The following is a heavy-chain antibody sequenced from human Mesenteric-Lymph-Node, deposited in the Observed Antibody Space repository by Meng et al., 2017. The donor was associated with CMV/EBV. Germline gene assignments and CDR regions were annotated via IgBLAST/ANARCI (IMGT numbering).Heavy chain of an antibody. Sequence: GSFSVYYWTWIRQPPGKGLEWIGEISDSGSTNYNPSLKSRVSISMRAANQFSLNLSSVTAADTAVYYCARGRWFLNSGFFASWFDPWGQGTLVTVSS. D-gene: IGHD3-22*01. V-gene: IGHV4-34*01. CDR2: ISDSGST. J-gene: IGHJ5*02. CDR1: GSFSVYY. CDR3: ARGRWFLNSGFFASWFDP.